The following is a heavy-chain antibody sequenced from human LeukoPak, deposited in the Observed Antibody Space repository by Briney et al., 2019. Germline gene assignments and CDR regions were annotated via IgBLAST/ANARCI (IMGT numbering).Heavy chain of an antibody. CDR1: GYTFTSYG. D-gene: IGHD2-2*01. Sequence: APVKVSCKASGYTFTSYGISWVRQAPGQGLEWMGWISAYNGNTNYAQKLQGRVTMTTDTSTSTAYMELRSLRSDDTAVYYCARDKVVVVVPAARGPYYYYYMDVWGKGTTVTVSS. J-gene: IGHJ6*03. CDR3: ARDKVVVVVPAARGPYYYYYMDV. V-gene: IGHV1-18*01. CDR2: ISAYNGNT.